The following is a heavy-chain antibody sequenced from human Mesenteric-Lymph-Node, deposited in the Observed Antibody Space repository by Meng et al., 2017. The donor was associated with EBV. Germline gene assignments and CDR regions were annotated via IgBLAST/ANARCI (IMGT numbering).Heavy chain of an antibody. Sequence: LQREEWGPGLLNPSGTVPLPPTVSGGSIRSSSSHWGWIRQPPGKGLGWIANVYYAGSTYYNPSLKSRVNISVDTSKNQFSLKLNSVTAADTAVYYCARLYNWQRPAIDYWGQGTLVTVS. D-gene: IGHD1-1*01. CDR2: VYYAGST. V-gene: IGHV4-39*01. CDR1: GGSIRSSSSH. J-gene: IGHJ4*02. CDR3: ARLYNWQRPAIDY.